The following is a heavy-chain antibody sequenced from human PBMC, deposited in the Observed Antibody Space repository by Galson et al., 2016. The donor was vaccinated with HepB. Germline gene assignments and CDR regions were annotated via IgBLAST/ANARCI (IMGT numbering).Heavy chain of an antibody. Sequence: SLRLSCAASGFTFSSRGMHWVRQAPGKGLEWVAVIWYDGSRKYYADSVKGRFTISRDNYTNTLYLQMNSPRAEDTAMYYCARDVNSGPPIYYMDVWGKGTTVTVSS. J-gene: IGHJ6*03. V-gene: IGHV3-33*01. CDR3: ARDVNSGPPIYYMDV. CDR2: IWYDGSRK. D-gene: IGHD6-19*01. CDR1: GFTFSSRG.